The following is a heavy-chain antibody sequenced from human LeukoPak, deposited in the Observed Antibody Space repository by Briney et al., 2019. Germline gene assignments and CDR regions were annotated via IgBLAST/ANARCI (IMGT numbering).Heavy chain of an antibody. CDR2: IWYDGSNK. CDR1: GFTFSSYG. Sequence: GRSLRLSCAASGFTFSSYGMHWVRQAPGKGREWVAVIWYDGSNKYYADSVKGRFTISRDNSKNTLYLQMNSLRAEDTAVYYCARDLDTAMVFFDYWGQGTLVTVSS. CDR3: ARDLDTAMVFFDY. J-gene: IGHJ4*02. D-gene: IGHD5-18*01. V-gene: IGHV3-33*01.